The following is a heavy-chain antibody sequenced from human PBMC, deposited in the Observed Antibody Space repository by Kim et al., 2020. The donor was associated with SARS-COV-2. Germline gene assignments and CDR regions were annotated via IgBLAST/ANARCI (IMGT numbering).Heavy chain of an antibody. J-gene: IGHJ6*02. CDR2: ISYDGSNK. V-gene: IGHV3-30*18. CDR3: AKGGPGYCSSTSCYLTYYDNGMDA. CDR1: GFTFSSYG. D-gene: IGHD2-2*01. Sequence: GGSLRLSCAASGFTFSSYGMHWVRQAPGKGLEWVAVISYDGSNKYYADSVKGRFTISRDNSKNTLYLQMNSLRAEDTAVYYCAKGGPGYCSSTSCYLTYYDNGMDARDQGNTVTAS.